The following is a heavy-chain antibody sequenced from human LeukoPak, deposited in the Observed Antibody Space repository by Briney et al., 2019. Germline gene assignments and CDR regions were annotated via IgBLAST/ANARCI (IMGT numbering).Heavy chain of an antibody. J-gene: IGHJ3*02. Sequence: GGSLRLSCAASGFTVSSNYMSWVRQAPGKGLVWVSRISTDGSSTSYADSVKGRFTISRDNAKNTLYLQMNSLRAEDTAVYYCARDRGYDFWSGAYDAFDIWGQGTMVTVSS. CDR3: ARDRGYDFWSGAYDAFDI. D-gene: IGHD3-3*01. CDR2: ISTDGSST. CDR1: GFTVSSNY. V-gene: IGHV3-74*01.